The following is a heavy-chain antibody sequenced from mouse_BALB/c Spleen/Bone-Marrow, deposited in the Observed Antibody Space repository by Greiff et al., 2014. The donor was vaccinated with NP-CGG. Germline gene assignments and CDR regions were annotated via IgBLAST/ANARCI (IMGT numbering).Heavy chain of an antibody. Sequence: VKLQESGAELVKPGASVKLSCKASGYTFTSYYMYWVKQRPGQGLEWIGEINPNNGGTDFNEKFKNKATLTVDESSSTAYMQLSSLTSEDSAVYYCTRLFYRYGRGYFDVWGAGTTVTVSS. J-gene: IGHJ1*01. CDR1: GYTFTSYY. V-gene: IGHV1S81*02. CDR3: TRLFYRYGRGYFDV. CDR2: INPNNGGT. D-gene: IGHD2-12*01.